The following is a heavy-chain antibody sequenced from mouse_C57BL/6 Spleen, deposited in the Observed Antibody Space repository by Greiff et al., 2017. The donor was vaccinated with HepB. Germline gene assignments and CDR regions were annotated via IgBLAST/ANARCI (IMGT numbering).Heavy chain of an antibody. D-gene: IGHD2-2*01. J-gene: IGHJ3*01. CDR3: ARVGGYGYDEARCAY. CDR1: GYTFTSYW. CDR2: IHPSDSDT. Sequence: QVQLQQPGAELVKPGASVKVSCKASGYTFTSYWMHWVKQRPGQGLEWIGRIHPSDSDTNYNQKFKGKATLTVDKSSSTAYMQLSSLNSEDSAVYYCARVGGYGYDEARCAYWGQGTLVTVSA. V-gene: IGHV1-74*01.